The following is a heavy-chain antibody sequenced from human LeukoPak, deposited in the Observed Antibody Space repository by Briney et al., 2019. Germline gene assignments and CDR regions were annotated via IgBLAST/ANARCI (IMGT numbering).Heavy chain of an antibody. D-gene: IGHD1-26*01. Sequence: SETLSLTCTVYGGSLSGYYWSWIRQPPGKGLEWIGEINHSGNTNYNPSLKSRVTMSVDTSKNHFYLKLSSVTAADTAVYYCARQGSGTSYYYYTFPYWGQGTLVTVSS. CDR3: ARQGSGTSYYYYTFPY. CDR1: GGSLSGYY. V-gene: IGHV4-34*01. CDR2: INHSGNT. J-gene: IGHJ4*02.